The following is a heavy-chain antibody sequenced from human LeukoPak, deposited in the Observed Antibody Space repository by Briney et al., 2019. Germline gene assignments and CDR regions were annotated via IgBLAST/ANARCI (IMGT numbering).Heavy chain of an antibody. CDR1: GGSISSSSYY. CDR2: IYYSGNT. J-gene: IGHJ5*02. Sequence: PETLSLTCSVSGGSISSSSYYWGWIRQPPGMGLEWIGTIYYSGNTYHNPSLKSRVTISVDTSKNQFSLKLSSVTAADTAVYYCARHRGYCSGSSCYFSWFDPWGQGTLVTVST. V-gene: IGHV4-39*01. CDR3: ARHRGYCSGSSCYFSWFDP. D-gene: IGHD2-15*01.